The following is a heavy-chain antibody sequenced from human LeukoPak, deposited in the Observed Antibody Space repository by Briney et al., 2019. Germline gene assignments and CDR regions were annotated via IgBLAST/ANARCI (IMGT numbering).Heavy chain of an antibody. J-gene: IGHJ4*02. CDR3: ARVQPHYYDSSGYAPDY. D-gene: IGHD3-22*01. CDR1: GFTFNKYW. CDR2: IKSDGSEK. V-gene: IGHV3-7*03. Sequence: GGSLRLSCAASGFTFNKYWMAWVRQAPGKGLESVANIKSDGSEKNYVDSVKGRFTISRDNAKNSLYLQMNSLRAEDTAVYYCARVQPHYYDSSGYAPDYWGQGTLVTVSS.